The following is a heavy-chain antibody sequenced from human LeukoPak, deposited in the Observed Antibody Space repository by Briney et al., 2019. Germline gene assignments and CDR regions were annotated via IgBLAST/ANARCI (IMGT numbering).Heavy chain of an antibody. V-gene: IGHV3-7*01. CDR1: GFSFSTSW. CDR2: IKKDGSEE. Sequence: PGGSLRLSCTASGFSFSTSWMSWVRQTPGKGLEGVANIKKDGSEEYYVDSVKTRFTISRDNAKNSLYLQLTSLIVEDTAVYYCARLSTSVAGGDHWGQGTLVTVSS. J-gene: IGHJ4*02. CDR3: ARLSTSVAGGDH. D-gene: IGHD6-19*01.